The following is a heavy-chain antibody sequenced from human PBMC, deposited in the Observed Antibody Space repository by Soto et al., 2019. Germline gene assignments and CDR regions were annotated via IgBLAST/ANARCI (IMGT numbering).Heavy chain of an antibody. V-gene: IGHV4-34*01. Sequence: PSETLSLTCAVYGGSFSGDYWSWPRQPPGKGLEWIGEINHSGSTNYNPSLTSRVTISVDTSKNQFSLKLSSVTAADTAVYYCARGQEPYYYYGMDVWGQGTTVT. D-gene: IGHD1-1*01. J-gene: IGHJ6*02. CDR3: ARGQEPYYYYGMDV. CDR2: INHSGST. CDR1: GGSFSGDY.